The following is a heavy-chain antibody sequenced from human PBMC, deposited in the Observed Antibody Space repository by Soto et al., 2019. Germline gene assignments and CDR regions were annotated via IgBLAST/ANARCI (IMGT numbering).Heavy chain of an antibody. V-gene: IGHV1-69*05. J-gene: IGHJ4*02. CDR3: ARRAETNGWNGFGADKYYFDF. Sequence: SVKVSCKASRVAFSKFIVTWVRQAPGLGLEWVGGIIPIFGTANYAQKFQGRVTMTSDTSISTAHMELSSLRSEDTAVYYCARRAETNGWNGFGADKYYFDFWGQGTLVTVSS. CDR2: IIPIFGTA. D-gene: IGHD1-1*01. CDR1: RVAFSKFI.